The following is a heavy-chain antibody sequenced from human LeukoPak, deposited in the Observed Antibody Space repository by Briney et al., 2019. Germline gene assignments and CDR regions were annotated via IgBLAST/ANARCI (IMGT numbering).Heavy chain of an antibody. CDR1: GYTFTGNY. CDR2: INPNSGGT. CDR3: AREYCTNGVCYKAHDY. V-gene: IGHV1-2*04. Sequence: ASVKVSCKASGYTFTGNYMHWVRQAPGQGLEWMGWINPNSGGTNYAQKFQGWVTMTSDTSISTAYMELSSLRSDDTAVYFCAREYCTNGVCYKAHDYWGQGTLVTVSS. D-gene: IGHD2-8*01. J-gene: IGHJ4*02.